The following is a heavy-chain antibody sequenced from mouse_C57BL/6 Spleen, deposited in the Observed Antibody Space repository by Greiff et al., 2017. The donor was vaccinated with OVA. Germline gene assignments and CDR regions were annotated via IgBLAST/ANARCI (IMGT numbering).Heavy chain of an antibody. CDR1: GYAFSSSW. Sequence: VKLMESGPELVKPGASVKISCKASGYAFSSSWMNWVKQRPGKGLEWIGRIYPGDGDTNYNGKFKGKATLTADKSSSTAYMQLSSLTSEDSAVYFCARGLTGPYYYAMDYWGQGTSVTVSS. V-gene: IGHV1-82*01. D-gene: IGHD4-1*01. J-gene: IGHJ4*01. CDR2: IYPGDGDT. CDR3: ARGLTGPYYYAMDY.